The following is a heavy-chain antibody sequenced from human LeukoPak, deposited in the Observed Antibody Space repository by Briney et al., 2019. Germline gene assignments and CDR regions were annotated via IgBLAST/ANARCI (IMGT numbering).Heavy chain of an antibody. CDR1: GGSISSYY. CDR3: AGSRWGRWFDP. CDR2: IYYSGST. V-gene: IGHV4-59*01. Sequence: SETLSLTCTVSGGSISSYYWTWIRQPPGKGLEWIGYIYYSGSTNYNPSLKSRVTISVDTSKNQFSLKLSSVTAADTAVYYCAGSRWGRWFDPGAREPWSPSPQ. D-gene: IGHD7-27*01. J-gene: IGHJ5*02.